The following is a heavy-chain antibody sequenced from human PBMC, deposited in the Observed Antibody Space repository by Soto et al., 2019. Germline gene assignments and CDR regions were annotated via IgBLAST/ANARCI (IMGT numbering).Heavy chain of an antibody. CDR2: ISYDGNNK. V-gene: IGHV3-30-3*01. CDR1: GFIFSNSA. D-gene: IGHD3-22*01. CDR3: AREVASYDRSGFFDY. Sequence: LRLSCAGSGFIFSNSAFHWVRQAPGKGLEWVALISYDGNNKYYADSVKGRFTISRDNSKNTLYLQMHSLRADDTAVYYCAREVASYDRSGFFDYWGQGALVTVSS. J-gene: IGHJ4*02.